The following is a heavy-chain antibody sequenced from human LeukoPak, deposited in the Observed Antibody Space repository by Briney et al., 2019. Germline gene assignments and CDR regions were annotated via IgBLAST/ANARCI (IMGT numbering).Heavy chain of an antibody. CDR2: IYPGDSET. J-gene: IGHJ4*02. Sequence: GESLKISCKGSGYSFTTYLIGCVRQMPGKGLEWMGIIYPGDSETRYSPSFQGQVTISVDKSISTAYLQWSSLKASDTAIYYCARLVSIYGDYIDYWGQGTLVTVSS. CDR1: GYSFTTYL. D-gene: IGHD4-17*01. CDR3: ARLVSIYGDYIDY. V-gene: IGHV5-51*01.